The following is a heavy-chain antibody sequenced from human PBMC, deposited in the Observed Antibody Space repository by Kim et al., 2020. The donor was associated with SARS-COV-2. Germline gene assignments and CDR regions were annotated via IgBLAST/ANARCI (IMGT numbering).Heavy chain of an antibody. J-gene: IGHJ4*02. Sequence: SVKVSCKASGGTFSSYAISWVRQAPGQGLEWMGGIIPIFGTANYAQKFQGRVTITADKSTSTAYMELSSLRSEDTAVYYCARGTTVTTEGGFDYWGQGTLVTVSS. CDR1: GGTFSSYA. CDR3: ARGTTVTTEGGFDY. V-gene: IGHV1-69*06. CDR2: IIPIFGTA. D-gene: IGHD4-17*01.